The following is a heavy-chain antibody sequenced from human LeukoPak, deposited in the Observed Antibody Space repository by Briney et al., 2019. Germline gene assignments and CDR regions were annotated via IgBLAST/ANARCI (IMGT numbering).Heavy chain of an antibody. J-gene: IGHJ4*02. Sequence: GGSLRLSCAASGFTFSSYWMYWVRQAPGKGLMWVSRINSDGSSTRYADSVKGRFTISRDNAKNTLYLQMNSLRAEDTAVYYCTRVGREGYNWAIDYWGQGTLVSVSS. CDR3: TRVGREGYNWAIDY. CDR1: GFTFSSYW. D-gene: IGHD5-24*01. V-gene: IGHV3-74*01. CDR2: INSDGSST.